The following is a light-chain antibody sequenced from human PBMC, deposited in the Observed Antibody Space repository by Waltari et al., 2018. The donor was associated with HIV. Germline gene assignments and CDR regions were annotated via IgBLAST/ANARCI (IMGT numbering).Light chain of an antibody. Sequence: QSVLTQPPSVSEAPRQRVPISCSGSNSTIGNTAVIRFQQLPGKTPKLLIYYDSLLPSGVSDRFSATKSGTSASLAISGLQSEDAADYYCAAWDDTLNGFVFGTGTRVTVL. CDR3: AAWDDTLNGFV. CDR1: NSTIGNTA. V-gene: IGLV1-36*01. CDR2: YDS. J-gene: IGLJ1*01.